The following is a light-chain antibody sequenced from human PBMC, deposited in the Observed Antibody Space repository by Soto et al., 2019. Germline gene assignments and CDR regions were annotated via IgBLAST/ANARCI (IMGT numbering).Light chain of an antibody. CDR1: QSVTSSN. CDR3: QQYGNLWL. J-gene: IGKJ1*01. CDR2: GAS. Sequence: DIVLTQSPGTLSLCPGERATLSCRASQSVTSSNLAWFQQKPGQAPRLLIYGASSRATGIPDRFSGSGAGTDFTLTISRLEPEDFAVYYCQQYGNLWLFGQGTKVEIK. V-gene: IGKV3-20*01.